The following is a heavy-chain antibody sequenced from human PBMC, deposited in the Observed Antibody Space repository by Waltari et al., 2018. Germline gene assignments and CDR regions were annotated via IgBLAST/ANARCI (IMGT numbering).Heavy chain of an antibody. Sequence: QVQLQESGPGLVKPSETLSLTCAVSGYSISSGYYWGWIRQPPGKGLEWIGSIYHSGSTYYNPSLKSLVTISVDTSKIQFSLKLSSVTAADTAVYYCARRGRYDILTGYYDWFDPWGQGTLVTVSS. CDR1: GYSISSGYY. V-gene: IGHV4-38-2*01. CDR3: ARRGRYDILTGYYDWFDP. D-gene: IGHD3-9*01. CDR2: IYHSGST. J-gene: IGHJ5*02.